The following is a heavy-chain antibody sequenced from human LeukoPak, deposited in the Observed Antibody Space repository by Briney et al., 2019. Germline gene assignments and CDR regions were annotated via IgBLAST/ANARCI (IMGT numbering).Heavy chain of an antibody. Sequence: GGSLRLSCAACGFTVSSYSMNWVHQAPGKGLEWVSSISSSSSYIYYADSVKGRFTISRDNAKNSLYLQMNSLIAEDTAVYYCARELYYNDSSGYLDAFDIWGQGTMVTVSS. CDR3: ARELYYNDSSGYLDAFDI. CDR2: ISSSSSYI. J-gene: IGHJ3*02. CDR1: GFTVSSYS. D-gene: IGHD3-22*01. V-gene: IGHV3-21*01.